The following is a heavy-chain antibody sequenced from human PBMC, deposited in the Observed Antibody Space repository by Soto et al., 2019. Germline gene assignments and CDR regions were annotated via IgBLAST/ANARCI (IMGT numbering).Heavy chain of an antibody. Sequence: GSLILSCASSGFPSCPYALTWVRQAPGKGPEWVSTISESGHHTHYADSVKGRFTISRDKSKNTLSLQMNSLRVDDTAIYYCTKSDGCGGGACYTGTYYYFDVWGRGTLVTGSS. CDR2: ISESGHHT. V-gene: IGHV3-23*01. CDR1: GFPSCPYA. J-gene: IGHJ2*01. CDR3: TKSDGCGGGACYTGTYYYFDV. D-gene: IGHD3-16*02.